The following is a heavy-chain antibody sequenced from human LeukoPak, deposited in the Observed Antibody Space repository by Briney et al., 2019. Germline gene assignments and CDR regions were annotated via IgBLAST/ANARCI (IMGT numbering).Heavy chain of an antibody. CDR3: ARVRGYSGLTFDY. J-gene: IGHJ4*02. CDR2: IKEDGSQI. Sequence: GGSLRLSCVGSGFTFSKYWMNWVRQAPGKGLEWVANIKEDGSQIYYVDSVRGRFTISRDNAKNSVYLQMNSLRAEDTAVYYCARVRGYSGLTFDYWGQGTLVTVSS. D-gene: IGHD5-12*01. V-gene: IGHV3-7*03. CDR1: GFTFSKYW.